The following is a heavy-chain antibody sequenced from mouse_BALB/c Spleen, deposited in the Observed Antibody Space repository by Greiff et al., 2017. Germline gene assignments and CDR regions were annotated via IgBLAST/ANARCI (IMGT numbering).Heavy chain of an antibody. CDR1: GYTFTSYW. V-gene: IGHV1-7*01. CDR2: INPSTGYT. D-gene: IGHD1-2*01. J-gene: IGHJ3*01. Sequence: VQLQQSGAELAKPGASVKMSCKASGYTFTSYWMHWVKQRPGQGLEWIGYINPSTGYTEYNQKFKDKATLTADKSSSTAYMQLSSLTSEDSAVYYCARFEDYGSWFAYWGQGTLVTVSA. CDR3: ARFEDYGSWFAY.